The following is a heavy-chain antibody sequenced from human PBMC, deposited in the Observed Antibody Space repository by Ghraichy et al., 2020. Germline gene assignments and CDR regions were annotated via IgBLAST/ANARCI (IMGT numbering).Heavy chain of an antibody. Sequence: SETLSLTCTVSGGSISSYYWSWIRQPPGKGLEWIGYIYYSGSTNYNPSLKSRVTISVDTSKNQFSLKLSSVTAADTAVYYCARDYYDSSGYYDYGMDVWGQGTTVTVSS. V-gene: IGHV4-59*01. CDR2: IYYSGST. CDR3: ARDYYDSSGYYDYGMDV. J-gene: IGHJ6*02. CDR1: GGSISSYY. D-gene: IGHD3-22*01.